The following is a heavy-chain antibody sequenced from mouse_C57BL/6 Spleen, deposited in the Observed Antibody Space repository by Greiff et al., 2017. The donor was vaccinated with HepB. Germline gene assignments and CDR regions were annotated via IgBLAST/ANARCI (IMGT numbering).Heavy chain of an antibody. CDR1: GYTFTSYW. Sequence: VKLQQPGAELVMPGASVKLSCKASGYTFTSYWMHWVKQRPGQGLEWIGEIDPSDSYTNYNQKFKGKSTLTVDKSSSTAYMQLSSLTSEDSAVYYCARGGLGLAWFAYWGQGTLVTVSA. J-gene: IGHJ3*01. V-gene: IGHV1-69*01. CDR2: IDPSDSYT. CDR3: ARGGLGLAWFAY. D-gene: IGHD4-1*01.